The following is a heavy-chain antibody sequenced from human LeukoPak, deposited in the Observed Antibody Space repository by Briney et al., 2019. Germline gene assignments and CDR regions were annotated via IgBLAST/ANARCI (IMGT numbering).Heavy chain of an antibody. CDR2: ISWNSGSI. Sequence: GGSLRLSCAASGFTFDDYAMHWARQAPGKGLEWVSGISWNSGSIGYADSVKGRFTISRDNAKNSLYLQMNSLRAEDTALYYCAKGESYGSGSYADYWGQGTLVTVSS. V-gene: IGHV3-9*01. CDR1: GFTFDDYA. J-gene: IGHJ4*02. CDR3: AKGESYGSGSYADY. D-gene: IGHD3-10*01.